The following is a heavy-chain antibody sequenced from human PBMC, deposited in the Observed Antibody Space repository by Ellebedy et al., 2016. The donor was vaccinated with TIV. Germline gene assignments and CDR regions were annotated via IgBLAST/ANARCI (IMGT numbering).Heavy chain of an antibody. Sequence: GESLKISCAASGFTFSSYWMSWVRQAPGKGLEWVANIKPDGSDKYYVDSVKGRFTISRENAKNSLFLQMNSLRAEDMAFYYCARFASRNFDCWGQGTLVTVSS. CDR2: IKPDGSDK. CDR1: GFTFSSYW. V-gene: IGHV3-7*03. J-gene: IGHJ4*02. CDR3: ARFASRNFDC.